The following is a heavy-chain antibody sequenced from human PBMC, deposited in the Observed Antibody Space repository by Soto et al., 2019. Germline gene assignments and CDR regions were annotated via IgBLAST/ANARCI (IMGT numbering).Heavy chain of an antibody. J-gene: IGHJ6*03. V-gene: IGHV3-48*01. CDR2: ISSSSSVI. CDR3: ARDLSWGSNWYYYMDV. CDR1: GFILSDCA. D-gene: IGHD7-27*01. Sequence: EVQLVESRGGLVQPGGSLRLTCATSGFILSDCAMNWVRQAPGKGLEWVSYISSSSSVIDYADSVKGRFTVSRDNARNSLYLQMNSLRAEDTAVYYCARDLSWGSNWYYYMDVSGKGTTVTVSS.